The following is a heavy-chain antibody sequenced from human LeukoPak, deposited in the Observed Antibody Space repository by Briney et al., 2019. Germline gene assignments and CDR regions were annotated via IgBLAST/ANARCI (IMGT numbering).Heavy chain of an antibody. CDR2: VSGRGDST. D-gene: IGHD2-15*01. CDR1: GFTFNNYA. V-gene: IGHV3-23*01. Sequence: PGGSLRLSCAASGFTFNNYAMTWVRQAPGKGLEWVSAVSGRGDSTYYADSVKGRFTTSRDNSKNTLYLQMNSLRAEDTAVYHCAKAPPAATNYYYGMGVWGQGTTVTVSS. CDR3: AKAPPAATNYYYGMGV. J-gene: IGHJ6*02.